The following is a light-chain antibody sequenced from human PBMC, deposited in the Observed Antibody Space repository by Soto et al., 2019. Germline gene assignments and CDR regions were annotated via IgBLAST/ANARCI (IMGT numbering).Light chain of an antibody. Sequence: DIQMTQSPSPLSASLGDRFPILSRASQGISNYLAWYQQKPGKVPKLLIYAASTLQSGVPSRFSGSGSGTDFTLTISSLQPEDVATYYCQKYNSAPQAFGPGTKVDI. CDR3: QKYNSAPQA. CDR1: QGISNY. CDR2: AAS. J-gene: IGKJ3*01. V-gene: IGKV1-27*01.